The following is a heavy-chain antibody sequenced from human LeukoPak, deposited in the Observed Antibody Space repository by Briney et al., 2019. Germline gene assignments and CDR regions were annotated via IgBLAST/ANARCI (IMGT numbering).Heavy chain of an antibody. CDR1: GFSFSNFA. CDR3: ARAFGSGSYPFDY. CDR2: ISSSSSYI. V-gene: IGHV3-21*01. Sequence: GGSLRLSCAGSGFSFSNFAMSWVRQAPGEGLEWVSSISSSSSYIYYTDSVKGRFTISRDNAKNSLYLQMNSLRAEDTAVYYCARAFGSGSYPFDYWGQGTLVTVSS. D-gene: IGHD3-10*01. J-gene: IGHJ4*02.